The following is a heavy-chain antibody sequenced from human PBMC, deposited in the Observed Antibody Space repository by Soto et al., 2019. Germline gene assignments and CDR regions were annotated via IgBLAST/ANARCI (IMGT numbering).Heavy chain of an antibody. CDR3: AKDNEDVRRVVVINGMDL. Sequence: QRLSCAASGFTFSSYAMSWVRQAPGKGLEWVSAISGSGGSTYYADSVKGRFTISRDNSKNTLYLQMNSLRAEDTAVYYCAKDNEDVRRVVVINGMDLWGQGTTVTVSS. J-gene: IGHJ6*02. D-gene: IGHD3-22*01. V-gene: IGHV3-23*01. CDR2: ISGSGGST. CDR1: GFTFSSYA.